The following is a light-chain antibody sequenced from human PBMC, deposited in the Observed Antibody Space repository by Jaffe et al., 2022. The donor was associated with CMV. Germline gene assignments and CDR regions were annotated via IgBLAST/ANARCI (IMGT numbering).Light chain of an antibody. CDR1: QSLLHSNGYTY. CDR3: MQALQTPLT. CDR2: LSS. Sequence: DIVMTQSPLSLPVTPGEPASISCRSSQSLLHSNGYTYLDWYLQKPGKSPQLLIHLSSNRASGVPDRFSGSGSGTDFTLKISRVEAEDVGVYYCMQALQTPLTFGGGTKVEIK. V-gene: IGKV2-28*01. J-gene: IGKJ4*01.